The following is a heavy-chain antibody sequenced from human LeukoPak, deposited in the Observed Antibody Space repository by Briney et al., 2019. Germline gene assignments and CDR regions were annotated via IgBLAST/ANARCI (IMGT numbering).Heavy chain of an antibody. Sequence: EASVKVSCKASGYTFTGYYMHWVRQAPGQGLEWMGWINPNSGGTNYAQKFQGRVTMTRDTSISTAYMELSRLRSDDTAVYYCARVRIAARPDLPYYYYGMDVWGQGTTVTVSS. J-gene: IGHJ6*02. D-gene: IGHD6-6*01. CDR2: INPNSGGT. CDR3: ARVRIAARPDLPYYYYGMDV. CDR1: GYTFTGYY. V-gene: IGHV1-2*02.